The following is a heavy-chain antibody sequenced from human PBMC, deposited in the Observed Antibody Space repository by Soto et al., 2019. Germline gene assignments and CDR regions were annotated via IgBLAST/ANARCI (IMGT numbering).Heavy chain of an antibody. CDR2: IYYSGST. V-gene: IGHV4-39*01. CDR1: GGSISSSSYY. CDR3: ARRSSSVIDY. J-gene: IGHJ4*02. D-gene: IGHD6-6*01. Sequence: TSEPLSLTCTVYGGSISSSSYYWGWIRQPPGKGLEWIGSIYYSGSTYYNPSLKSRVTISVDTSKNQFSLKLSSVTAADTAVYYCARRSSSVIDYWGQGTLVTVSS.